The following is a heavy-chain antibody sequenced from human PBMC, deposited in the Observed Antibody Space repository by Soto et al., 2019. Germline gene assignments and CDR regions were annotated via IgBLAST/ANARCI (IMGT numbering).Heavy chain of an antibody. Sequence: ASVKVSCKASGYTFINYAMHWVRQAPGQRLEWMGWINAGNGNTKYAQKFQGRVTMTRNTSISTAYMELSSLRSEDTAVYYCARGSAAAEDYYGMDVWGQGTTVTVSS. V-gene: IGHV1-3*01. D-gene: IGHD6-13*01. CDR2: INAGNGNT. CDR1: GYTFINYA. J-gene: IGHJ6*02. CDR3: ARGSAAAEDYYGMDV.